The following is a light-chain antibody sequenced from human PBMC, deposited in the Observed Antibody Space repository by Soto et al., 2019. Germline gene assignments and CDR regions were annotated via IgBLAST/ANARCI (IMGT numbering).Light chain of an antibody. J-gene: IGKJ1*01. Sequence: EVMMTQSPSTLSASPGERATLSCRASQSISSNLAWYHQKPGKAPKLLIYDASSRATGVPARFSGSGSGTDFTLTISSLEPEDYEVYACQQRHNCPPWTFGQGTKVDIK. V-gene: IGKV3-11*01. CDR2: DAS. CDR3: QQRHNCPPWT. CDR1: QSISSN.